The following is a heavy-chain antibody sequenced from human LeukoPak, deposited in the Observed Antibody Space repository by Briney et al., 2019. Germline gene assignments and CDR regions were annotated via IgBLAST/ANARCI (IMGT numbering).Heavy chain of an antibody. J-gene: IGHJ4*02. CDR1: GGSITTRRYY. D-gene: IGHD3-10*01. Sequence: SETLSLTCSVSGGSITTRRYYWGWIRQSPEKGLEWIGSIYYFGNAYYRPSLGSRATISIDASKNQISLRLTSVTATDTAVYYRATRAEGSSFESWGQGTLVTVSS. CDR2: IYYFGNA. CDR3: ATRAEGSSFES. V-gene: IGHV4-39*01.